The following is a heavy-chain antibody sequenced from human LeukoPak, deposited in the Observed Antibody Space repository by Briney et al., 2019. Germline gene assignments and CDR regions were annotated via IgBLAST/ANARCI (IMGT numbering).Heavy chain of an antibody. J-gene: IGHJ4*02. CDR3: ARGYGSGSYSYFDY. V-gene: IGHV5-51*01. D-gene: IGHD3-10*01. CDR1: GYRFSSYW. CDR2: IYPGDSDT. Sequence: GESLKISCQGSGYRFSSYWIGWVRQMPGKGLEWMGIIYPGDSDTKYSPSFRGQATISADKSISTAYLQWSSLEASDTGIYYCARGYGSGSYSYFDYWGQGALVTVSS.